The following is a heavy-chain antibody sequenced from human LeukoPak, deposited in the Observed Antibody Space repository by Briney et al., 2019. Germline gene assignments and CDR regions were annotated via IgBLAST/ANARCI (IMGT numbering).Heavy chain of an antibody. CDR1: GFRFRSYG. Sequence: GGSLRLSCAASGFRFRSYGMHWVRQAPGKGLEWVAGISWDGSGKSYADSVKGRFTISRDNSQNRLYLEMNSLRIEDTALFYCAKDPFGSQSPFDHWGQGTQVIVSS. CDR3: AKDPFGSQSPFDH. J-gene: IGHJ4*02. D-gene: IGHD3-10*01. V-gene: IGHV3-30*13. CDR2: ISWDGSGK.